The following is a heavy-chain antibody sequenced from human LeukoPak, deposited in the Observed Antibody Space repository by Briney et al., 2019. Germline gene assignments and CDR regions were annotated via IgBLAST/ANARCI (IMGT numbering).Heavy chain of an antibody. CDR1: GQSSTTYR. J-gene: IGHJ5*01. CDR2: IDEDGST. Sequence: SETLSLTCSVSGQSSTTYRWSWIRQSAAKGLEWMGRIDEDGSTTYSPSLRSRVTVSAGTSKNQVSLKLKFVTAADTAVYFCARGYRSTTHCHFDSWGRGTLVTVSS. V-gene: IGHV4-4*07. D-gene: IGHD2-2*01. CDR3: ARGYRSTTHCHFDS.